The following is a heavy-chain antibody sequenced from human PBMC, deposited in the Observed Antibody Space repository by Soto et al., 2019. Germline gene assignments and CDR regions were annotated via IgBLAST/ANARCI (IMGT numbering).Heavy chain of an antibody. CDR3: AKGTCGGGDCYWADY. CDR1: GFTFSSYA. V-gene: IGHV3-23*01. D-gene: IGHD2-21*02. CDR2: ISGSGGST. J-gene: IGHJ4*02. Sequence: EVQLLESGGGLVQPGGSLRLSCAASGFTFSSYAMSWVRQAPGKGLEWVSAISGSGGSTYYADSVKGRFTISRDNSKNTLHLQMNSLRAEDTAVYYCAKGTCGGGDCYWADYWGQGTLVTVSS.